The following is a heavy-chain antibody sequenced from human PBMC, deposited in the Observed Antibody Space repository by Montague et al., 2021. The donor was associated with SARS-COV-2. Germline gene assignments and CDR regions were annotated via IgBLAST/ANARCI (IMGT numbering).Heavy chain of an antibody. CDR3: VRHRQYDGLNGPPEF. CDR1: CRSTPAHY. J-gene: IGHJ1*01. Sequence: SETRSLTCTIPCRSTPAHYGSTIVRPPVTRLDCIPSVLYNKGTNFNPSLKSRVAISVDTSKNQFSLRLTSETAADTAFYYCVRHRQYDGLNGPPEFWGQVTLVTVSS. D-gene: IGHD3-9*01. CDR2: VLYNKGT. V-gene: IGHV4-59*08.